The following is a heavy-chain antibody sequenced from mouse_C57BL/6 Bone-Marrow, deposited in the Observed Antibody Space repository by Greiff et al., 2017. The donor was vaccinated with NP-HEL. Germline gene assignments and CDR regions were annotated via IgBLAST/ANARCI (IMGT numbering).Heavy chain of an antibody. CDR1: GFSFNTYA. CDR2: IRSKSNNYAK. Sequence: DVKLQESGGGLVQPKGSLKLSCAASGFSFNTYAMNWVRQAPGKGLEWVARIRSKSNNYAKYYADYVKDRFTISRDDSESMLYLQMNTLKTEDTAMYYCVRHALYYCGRDWYFDVWGTGTTVTVSS. CDR3: VRHALYYCGRDWYFDV. D-gene: IGHD1-1*01. J-gene: IGHJ1*03. V-gene: IGHV10-1*01.